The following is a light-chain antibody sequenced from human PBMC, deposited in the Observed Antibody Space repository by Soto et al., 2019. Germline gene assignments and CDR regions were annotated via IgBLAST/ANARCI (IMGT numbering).Light chain of an antibody. J-gene: IGKJ2*01. CDR2: DAS. CDR1: QSISSW. V-gene: IGKV1-5*01. CDR3: QQYNSYSPYS. Sequence: DIQMTQSPSTLSASVGDRVTITCRASQSISSWLAWYQQKPGKAPKLLIYDASSLESEAPSRFSGSRSGTEFTLTISCQQPDDLATYHCQQYNSYSPYSFGQGTKMEIK.